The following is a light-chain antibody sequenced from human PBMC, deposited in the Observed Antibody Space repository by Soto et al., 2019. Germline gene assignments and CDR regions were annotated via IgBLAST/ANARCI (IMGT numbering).Light chain of an antibody. CDR3: AAWDGSMKGVI. Sequence: QSVLTQSPSASGTPGQRITISCFGSSSNIGRNAVHWYQQLPGTAPKLLLYSDTHRPSGVPARFSGSKSGTSASLAISGLQSEDEADYYCAAWDGSMKGVIFGGGTKLTVL. CDR1: SSNIGRNA. J-gene: IGLJ2*01. V-gene: IGLV1-44*01. CDR2: SDT.